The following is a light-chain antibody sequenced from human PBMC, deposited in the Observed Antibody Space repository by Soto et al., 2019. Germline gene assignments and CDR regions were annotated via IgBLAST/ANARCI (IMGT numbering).Light chain of an antibody. CDR3: QHTNSFPLT. CDR1: QGISSW. V-gene: IGKV1-12*01. Sequence: DIQMTQSPSSVSVSVGDRVTITCRASQGISSWLAWYQQKPGQAPKLLIYAASSSQSGLPSRFSGSGSGTDFTITISILPHEDVATYYCQHTNSFPLTFGGGTQLEIK. CDR2: AAS. J-gene: IGKJ4*01.